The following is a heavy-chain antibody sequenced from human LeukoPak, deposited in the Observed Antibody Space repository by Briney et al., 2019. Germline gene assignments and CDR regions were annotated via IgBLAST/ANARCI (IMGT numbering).Heavy chain of an antibody. J-gene: IGHJ4*02. CDR2: IKQDGSEK. CDR1: GFTFSSYW. V-gene: IGHV3-7*01. Sequence: PGGSLRLSCAASGFTFSSYWMSWVRQAPGKGLEWVANIKQDGSEKYHVDSVKGRSTISRDNAKNSLYLQMNSLRAEDTAVYYCARDSSGGYDRFDYWGQGTLVTVSS. D-gene: IGHD5-12*01. CDR3: ARDSSGGYDRFDY.